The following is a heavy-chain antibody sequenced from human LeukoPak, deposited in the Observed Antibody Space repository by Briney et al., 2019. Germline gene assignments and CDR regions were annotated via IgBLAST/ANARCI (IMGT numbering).Heavy chain of an antibody. CDR1: GFTVSSNY. CDR2: IYSGGST. J-gene: IGHJ4*02. Sequence: PGGSLRLSCAASGFTVSSNYMSWVRQAPGKGLEWVSVIYSGGSTYYADSVKGRFTISRDNSKNTLYLQMNSLRAEDTAVYYCAREVWGSYYFDYWGQGTLVTVSS. V-gene: IGHV3-53*01. D-gene: IGHD3-16*01. CDR3: AREVWGSYYFDY.